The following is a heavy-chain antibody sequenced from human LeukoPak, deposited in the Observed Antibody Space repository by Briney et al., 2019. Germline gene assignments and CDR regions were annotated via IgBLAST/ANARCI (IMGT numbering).Heavy chain of an antibody. J-gene: IGHJ4*02. D-gene: IGHD3-22*01. CDR2: IWYDGSNK. V-gene: IGHV3-33*01. CDR3: ARALFNYDSSGLSY. Sequence: PGGSLRLSCAASGFTFSSYGMHWVRQAPGKELEWVALIWYDGSNKYYADSVKGRFTISRDNSKNTLYLQMNSLRAEDTAVYYCARALFNYDSSGLSYWGQGTLVTVSS. CDR1: GFTFSSYG.